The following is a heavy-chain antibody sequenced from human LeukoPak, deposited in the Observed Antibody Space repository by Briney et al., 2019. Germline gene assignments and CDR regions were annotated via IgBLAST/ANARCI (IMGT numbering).Heavy chain of an antibody. J-gene: IGHJ4*02. CDR2: INPNSGGT. Sequence: ASVKVSCKASGYTFTGYYMHWVRQAPGQGLEWMGRINPNSGGTNYAQKFQGRVTMTRDTSISTAYMELSRLRSDDTAVYYCARVISRSSSATGYWGQGTLVTVSS. CDR1: GYTFTGYY. D-gene: IGHD6-13*01. CDR3: ARVISRSSSATGY. V-gene: IGHV1-2*06.